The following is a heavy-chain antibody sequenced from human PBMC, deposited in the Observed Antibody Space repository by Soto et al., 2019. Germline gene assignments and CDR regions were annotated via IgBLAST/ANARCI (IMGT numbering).Heavy chain of an antibody. CDR2: IYHSGST. V-gene: IGHV4-4*02. Sequence: QVQLQESGPGLVKPSGTLSLTCVVSGDSISTTNWWSWVRQSPKKGLEWIGEIYHSGSTNYNPSLXXXVXLSIDKSKNQFSLKLNSVTAADTAVYYCAREVYYAASGVFDSWGQGTLVTVSS. J-gene: IGHJ4*02. CDR3: AREVYYAASGVFDS. CDR1: GDSISTTNW. D-gene: IGHD3-10*01.